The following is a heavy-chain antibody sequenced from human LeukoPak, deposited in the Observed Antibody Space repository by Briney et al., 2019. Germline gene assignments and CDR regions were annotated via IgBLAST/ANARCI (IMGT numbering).Heavy chain of an antibody. CDR1: GGSMNNYY. D-gene: IGHD2-15*01. J-gene: IGHJ3*02. CDR3: ARGRYCSADICSGGDAFDI. CDR2: IYTRGST. Sequence: SEALSLTCTVSGGSMNNYYWSWIRQPAGKGLEWIGRIYTRGSTNYNPSLKSRVTMSVDTSKNQSSLKLSSVTAADTAVYYCARGRYCSADICSGGDAFDIWGQGTMVSVSS. V-gene: IGHV4-4*07.